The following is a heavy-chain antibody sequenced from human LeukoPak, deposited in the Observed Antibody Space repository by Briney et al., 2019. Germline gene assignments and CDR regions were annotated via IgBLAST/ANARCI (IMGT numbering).Heavy chain of an antibody. CDR3: ARVQSGGYSSSWYPVEY. D-gene: IGHD6-13*01. V-gene: IGHV4-39*07. CDR2: IYYSGST. Sequence: SETLSLTCTVSGGSISSSSYYWGWIRQPPGKGLEWIGSIYYSGSTYYNPSLKSRVTISVDTSKNQFSLKLSSVTAADTAVYYCARVQSGGYSSSWYPVEYWGQGTLVTVSS. J-gene: IGHJ4*02. CDR1: GGSISSSSYY.